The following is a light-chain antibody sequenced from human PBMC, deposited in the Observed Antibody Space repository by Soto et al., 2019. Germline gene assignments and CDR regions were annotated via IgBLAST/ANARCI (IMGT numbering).Light chain of an antibody. CDR1: QTISVY. V-gene: IGKV1-39*01. J-gene: IGKJ1*01. CDR3: QQSYSSSWT. Sequence: DIKLTQSPSSLSASVGARVTITCRASQTISVYLNWYQQKPGKGPNLLIYAASSLQRGVPSRFSGSGSGTDCNLTISSLQREDVATYYCQQSYSSSWTFGQGTKVDIK. CDR2: AAS.